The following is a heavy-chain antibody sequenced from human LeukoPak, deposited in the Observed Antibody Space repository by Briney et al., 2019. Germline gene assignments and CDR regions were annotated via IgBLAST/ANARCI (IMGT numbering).Heavy chain of an antibody. V-gene: IGHV3-7*01. J-gene: IGHJ4*02. CDR1: GYSSTSYW. Sequence: GESLKISCKGSGYSSTSYWTGWVRQAPGKGLEWVANMKQDGSEKYYVDSVKGRFTISRDNAKNSLYLQMNSLRAEDTAVYYCARDLEGEAVAGSPFDYWGQGTLVTVSS. CDR2: MKQDGSEK. D-gene: IGHD6-19*01. CDR3: ARDLEGEAVAGSPFDY.